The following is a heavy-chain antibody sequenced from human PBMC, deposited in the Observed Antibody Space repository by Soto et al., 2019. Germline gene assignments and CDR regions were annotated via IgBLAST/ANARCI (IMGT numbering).Heavy chain of an antibody. Sequence: QVQLVESGGGVVQPGRSLRLSCAASGFTFKNNGMHWVRQAPGKGLEWVSVIPHDGSYKYYADSVKGRFTVSRDNSKNTVYLKMDNLRAEDTAVYYCAKDRDRTWSIDYWGQGTLVTVSS. V-gene: IGHV3-30*18. D-gene: IGHD3-3*01. J-gene: IGHJ4*02. CDR2: IPHDGSYK. CDR3: AKDRDRTWSIDY. CDR1: GFTFKNNG.